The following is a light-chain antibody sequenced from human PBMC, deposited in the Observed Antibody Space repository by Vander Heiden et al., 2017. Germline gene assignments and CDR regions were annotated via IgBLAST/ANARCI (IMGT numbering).Light chain of an antibody. CDR1: NIGSKS. CDR2: DDS. CDR3: QVWDSSSDHWV. Sequence: SYVLTQPPSVSVAPGQTARLTCGGNNIGSKSVHWCQQKPGQAPVLVVYDDSDRPSGIPERFSGSNSGNTATLTISMVEAGDEADYYCQVWDSSSDHWVFGGGTKLTVL. V-gene: IGLV3-21*02. J-gene: IGLJ3*02.